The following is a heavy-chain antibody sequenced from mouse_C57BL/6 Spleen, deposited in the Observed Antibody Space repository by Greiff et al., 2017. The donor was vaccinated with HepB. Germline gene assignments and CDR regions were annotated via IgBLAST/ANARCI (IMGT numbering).Heavy chain of an antibody. CDR1: GYTFTDHT. D-gene: IGHD3-2*02. V-gene: IGHV1-78*01. CDR3: ARSQLRLRYFDY. CDR2: IYPRDGST. Sequence: VKVVESDAELVKPGASVKISCKVSGYTFTDHTIHWMKQRPEQGLEWIGYIYPRDGSTKYNEKFKGKATLTADKSSSTAYMQLNSLTSEDSAVYFCARSQLRLRYFDYWGQGTTLTVSS. J-gene: IGHJ2*01.